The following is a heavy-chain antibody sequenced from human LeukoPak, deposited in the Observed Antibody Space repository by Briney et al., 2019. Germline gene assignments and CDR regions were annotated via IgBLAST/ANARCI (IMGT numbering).Heavy chain of an antibody. CDR3: GREGLVASFDY. D-gene: IGHD1-26*01. V-gene: IGHV3-7*01. CDR2: IRQDGSAK. J-gene: IGHJ4*02. Sequence: PGGSLRLSCAASGFTFSTYWMSWVRQAPGKGLEWVANIRQDGSAKYYVDSVKGRFTISRDNAKNTLYLQMNSLRAEDTAVYYCGREGLVASFDYWGQGTLVTVSS. CDR1: GFTFSTYW.